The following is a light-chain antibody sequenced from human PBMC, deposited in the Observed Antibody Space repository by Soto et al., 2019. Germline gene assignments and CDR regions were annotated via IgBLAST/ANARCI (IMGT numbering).Light chain of an antibody. Sequence: DIQMTQSPSSLSASVGDRVTITCRASQSISKYLNWYQQKPGKAPKLLMYSASSLLSGVPSRFSGSGSGTDFTLTISSLQHEDFATYYCQQSNSVPFTFGGGTAVEIE. J-gene: IGKJ4*01. CDR2: SAS. CDR1: QSISKY. V-gene: IGKV1-39*01. CDR3: QQSNSVPFT.